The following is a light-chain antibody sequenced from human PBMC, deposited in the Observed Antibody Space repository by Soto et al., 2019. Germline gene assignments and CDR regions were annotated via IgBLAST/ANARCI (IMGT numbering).Light chain of an antibody. Sequence: EMVLTQSPGTLSLSLGERATLSCRSSQSLRTTSLAWYQQKPGQAPRLVSSGVYSRAAGIPDRFSGSGSGTDFTLTISRLEPEDFAVYYCQQYDTSPRTFGQGTKVDIK. V-gene: IGKV3-20*01. CDR3: QQYDTSPRT. J-gene: IGKJ1*01. CDR1: QSLRTTS. CDR2: GVY.